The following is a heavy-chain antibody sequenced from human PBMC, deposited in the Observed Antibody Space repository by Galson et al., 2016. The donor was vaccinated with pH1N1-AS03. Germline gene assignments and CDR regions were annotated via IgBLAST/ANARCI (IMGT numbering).Heavy chain of an antibody. CDR3: AKDPIQYGDYVWYFDP. CDR2: ITSRGST. D-gene: IGHD4-17*01. CDR1: GFIFSNYA. J-gene: IGHJ4*02. Sequence: SLRLSCAASGFIFSNYAMSWVRQAPGKGLEWVSAITSRGSTYYADSVKGRFTISRDNSKNTLYLQMNSLRAEDTAVYYCAKDPIQYGDYVWYFDPWGQGMLVTVSS. V-gene: IGHV3-23*01.